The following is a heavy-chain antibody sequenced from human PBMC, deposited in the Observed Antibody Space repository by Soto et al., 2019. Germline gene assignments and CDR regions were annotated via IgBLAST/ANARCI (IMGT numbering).Heavy chain of an antibody. CDR1: GFIFSNHA. Sequence: GGSLRLSCAASGFIFSNHAMSWVRQVPGKGLEWVSGISAGGNLIYYADSVRGRSTMSRDNFKNMLYLQMNSLRAEDTAVYFCAKRQGIGAAAKNFDFWGQGARGTSPQ. J-gene: IGHJ4*02. V-gene: IGHV3-23*01. CDR2: ISAGGNLI. D-gene: IGHD6-13*01. CDR3: AKRQGIGAAAKNFDF.